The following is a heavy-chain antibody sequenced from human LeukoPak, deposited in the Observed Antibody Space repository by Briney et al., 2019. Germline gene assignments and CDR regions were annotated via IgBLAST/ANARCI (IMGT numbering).Heavy chain of an antibody. J-gene: IGHJ4*02. D-gene: IGHD1-26*01. CDR1: GFTFSNYA. CDR3: AKPRIVGATQYFDY. Sequence: GGSLRLSCAASGFTFSNYAMNWVRQAPGKGLEWVSAISGSGGSTYYADSVKGRFTISRDNSKNTLYLQMNSLRAEDTAVYYCAKPRIVGATQYFDYWGQGTLVTVSS. V-gene: IGHV3-23*01. CDR2: ISGSGGST.